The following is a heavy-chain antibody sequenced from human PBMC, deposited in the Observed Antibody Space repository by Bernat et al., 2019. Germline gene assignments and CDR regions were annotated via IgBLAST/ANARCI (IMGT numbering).Heavy chain of an antibody. CDR2: ISRSSTYI. CDR3: AISQRGYSGYDEGGGDDFDI. Sequence: EVQLVESGGGLVQPGGSLRLSCAASGSTFSDYTINWVRQAPGRGLEWVSYISRSSTYIHYADSVRGRFTISRDNAKNSLYLQMNSLRAEDTAVYYCAISQRGYSGYDEGGGDDFDIWGQGTMVTVSS. CDR1: GSTFSDYT. D-gene: IGHD5-12*01. J-gene: IGHJ3*02. V-gene: IGHV3-48*01.